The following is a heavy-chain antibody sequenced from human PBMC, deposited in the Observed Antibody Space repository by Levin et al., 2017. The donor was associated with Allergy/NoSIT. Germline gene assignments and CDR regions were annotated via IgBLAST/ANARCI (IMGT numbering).Heavy chain of an antibody. D-gene: IGHD3-10*01. CDR2: INQSGII. J-gene: IGHJ4*02. CDR3: ARGGGFGEPYLLK. CDR1: GGSFSGSY. V-gene: IGHV4-34*01. Sequence: PSQTLSLPCAVYGGSFSGSYMSWIRQPPGKGLEWIGEINQSGIINYNPSLKSRVAISVDTSKSQFSLTLSSVTAADTAVYYCARGGGFGEPYLLKWGQGILVTVSS.